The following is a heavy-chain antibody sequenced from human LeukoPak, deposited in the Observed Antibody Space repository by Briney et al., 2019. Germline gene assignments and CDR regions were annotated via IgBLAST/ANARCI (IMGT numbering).Heavy chain of an antibody. V-gene: IGHV3-21*01. J-gene: IGHJ4*02. CDR1: GCTFSSYS. CDR3: ARDANSMAPFDY. D-gene: IGHD2-8*01. Sequence: GGALRLSCAASGCTFSSYSMNELRQAPGKGLDWVSSISSSSSYIYYADSVKGRFTISRDNAKNSLYLQMNSLRAEDTAVYYCARDANSMAPFDYWGQGTLVTVSS. CDR2: ISSSSSYI.